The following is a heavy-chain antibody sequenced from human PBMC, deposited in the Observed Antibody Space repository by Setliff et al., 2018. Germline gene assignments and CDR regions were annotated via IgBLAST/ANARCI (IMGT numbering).Heavy chain of an antibody. J-gene: IGHJ4*02. Sequence: LRLSCTASGFSYSNCWVSWVRQAPGKGLEWLASINPDGSEKYYVDSVKGRFTISRDNARNSLSLQMNSLRTEDTAVYYCFGAGTCSYWGQGTLVTVSS. D-gene: IGHD3-10*01. CDR3: FGAGTCSY. V-gene: IGHV3-7*01. CDR1: GFSYSNCW. CDR2: INPDGSEK.